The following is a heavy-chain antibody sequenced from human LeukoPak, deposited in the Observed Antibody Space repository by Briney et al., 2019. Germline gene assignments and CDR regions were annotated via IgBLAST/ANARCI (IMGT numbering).Heavy chain of an antibody. J-gene: IGHJ4*02. CDR1: GFPFSSYS. V-gene: IGHV3-21*01. CDR3: AREGLYNYGYVYGY. Sequence: GGSLRLSCAASGFPFSSYSMHWVRQSPGKGLEGASSFSSSSSYIYYTDSLKGRFTISRDNAKKSLYLQMNSLRAEDTAVYFCAREGLYNYGYVYGYWGQGTLVTVSS. D-gene: IGHD5-18*01. CDR2: FSSSSSYI.